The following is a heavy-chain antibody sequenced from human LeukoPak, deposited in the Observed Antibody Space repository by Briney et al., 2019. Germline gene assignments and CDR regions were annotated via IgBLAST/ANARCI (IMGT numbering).Heavy chain of an antibody. J-gene: IGHJ4*02. CDR2: IWYDASIE. CDR1: GFTFSSYG. Sequence: GRSLRLSCAASGFTFSSYGIHWVRQAPGKGLEWVAVIWYDASIEHYADSVKGRFTISRDNSKNTLYLQMSSLRAEDTAVYYCAKAKVAAATQVGFFDSWGRGALVTVSS. CDR3: AKAKVAAATQVGFFDS. V-gene: IGHV3-33*06. D-gene: IGHD2-15*01.